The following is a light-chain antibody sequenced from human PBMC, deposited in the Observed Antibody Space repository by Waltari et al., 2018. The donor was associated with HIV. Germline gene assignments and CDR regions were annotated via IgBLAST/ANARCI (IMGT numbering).Light chain of an antibody. J-gene: IGLJ1*01. Sequence: QSVLTQPPSVSGAPGQRVTIPCTGSSSNIGAGYDFHWYQQLPGTAPNLLIYGNSNRPSGVPDRFSGSKSGTSASLAITGLQAEDEADYYCQSYDSSLSGYVFGTGTKVTVL. CDR2: GNS. CDR1: SSNIGAGYD. V-gene: IGLV1-40*01. CDR3: QSYDSSLSGYV.